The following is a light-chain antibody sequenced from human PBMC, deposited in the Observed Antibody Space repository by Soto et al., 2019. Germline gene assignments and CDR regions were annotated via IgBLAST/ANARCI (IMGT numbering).Light chain of an antibody. V-gene: IGLV2-14*03. CDR1: SSDVGVYNY. J-gene: IGLJ3*02. Sequence: QSALTQPASVSGSPGQSITISCTGTSSDVGVYNYVSWFQQHPGKAPKLKIYEVSNRPSGVSNRFSGSKSGYMASLNISELQAEDGADYYCTSFTSSSTWVFGGGTEVTVL. CDR2: EVS. CDR3: TSFTSSSTWV.